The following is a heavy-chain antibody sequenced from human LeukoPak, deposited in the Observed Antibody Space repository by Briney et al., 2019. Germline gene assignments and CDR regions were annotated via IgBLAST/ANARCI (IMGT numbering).Heavy chain of an antibody. CDR3: ARDSGQQPPG. J-gene: IGHJ4*02. CDR1: GFTFSSYS. CDR2: VSTGSNYI. D-gene: IGHD6-13*01. V-gene: IGHV3-21*01. Sequence: GGSLRLSCTASGFTFSSYSLNWVRQAPGKGLEWVSSVSTGSNYIYYADSVKGRFTISRDNAKNSLYLQMNSLRAEDTAVYYCARDSGQQPPGWGQGTLVTVSS.